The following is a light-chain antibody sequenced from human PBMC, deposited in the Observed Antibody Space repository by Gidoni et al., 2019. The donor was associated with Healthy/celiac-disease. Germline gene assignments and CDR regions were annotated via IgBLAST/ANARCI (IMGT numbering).Light chain of an antibody. J-gene: IGLJ3*02. Sequence: QSVLTHPPSASGPPGQMVTISCSGSSSNIGRNYVSWYQQLPGTAPKLLIYRNNQRPSGVPDRFSGSKSGTSASLAISGLRSEDEADYYCAAWDDSLSGHWVFGGGTKLTVL. CDR1: SSNIGRNY. V-gene: IGLV1-47*01. CDR3: AAWDDSLSGHWV. CDR2: RNN.